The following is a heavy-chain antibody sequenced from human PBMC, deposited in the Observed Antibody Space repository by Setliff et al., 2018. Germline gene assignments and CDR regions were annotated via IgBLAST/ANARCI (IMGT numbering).Heavy chain of an antibody. D-gene: IGHD2-21*01. CDR3: AHIAGGGNSPRHDY. CDR1: GFSLSTSLVG. Sequence: SGPTLVNPTQTLTQTCTFSGFSLSTSLVGVGWIRQPPGKALEWLALIYWNDEKRYSPSLKSRLTITKDTSKNQVVLTMTNMDPVDTATYYCAHIAGGGNSPRHDYWGQGTLVTVSS. J-gene: IGHJ4*02. V-gene: IGHV2-5*01. CDR2: IYWNDEK.